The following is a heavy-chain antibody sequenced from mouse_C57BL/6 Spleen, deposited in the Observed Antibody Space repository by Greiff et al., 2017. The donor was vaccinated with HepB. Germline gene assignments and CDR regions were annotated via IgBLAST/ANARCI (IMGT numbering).Heavy chain of an antibody. Sequence: QVHVKQSGAELVRPGSSVKLSCKASGYTFTSYWMDWVKQRPGQGLEWIGNIYPSDSETHYNQKFKDKATLTVDKSSSTAYMQLSSLTSEDSAVYYCARGNYGSSPYFDVWGTGTTVTVSS. J-gene: IGHJ1*03. V-gene: IGHV1-61*01. CDR2: IYPSDSET. CDR1: GYTFTSYW. D-gene: IGHD1-1*01. CDR3: ARGNYGSSPYFDV.